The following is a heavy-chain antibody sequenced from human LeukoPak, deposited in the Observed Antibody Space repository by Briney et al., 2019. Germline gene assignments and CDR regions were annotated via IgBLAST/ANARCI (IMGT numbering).Heavy chain of an antibody. J-gene: IGHJ4*02. D-gene: IGHD3-22*01. CDR3: ARLRYDSSGYYSIFDY. CDR2: ISYDGSTK. CDR1: GFTFSSHA. Sequence: GGSLRLSCAASGFTFSSHALHWVRQAPGKGLEWVAVISYDGSTKYYADSVKGRFTISRDNAKNSLYLQMNSLRAEDTAVYYCARLRYDSSGYYSIFDYWGQGTLVTVSS. V-gene: IGHV3-30*04.